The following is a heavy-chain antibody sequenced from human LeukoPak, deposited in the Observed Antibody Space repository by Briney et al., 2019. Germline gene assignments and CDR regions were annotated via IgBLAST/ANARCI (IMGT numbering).Heavy chain of an antibody. D-gene: IGHD4-23*01. V-gene: IGHV4-34*01. J-gene: IGHJ6*03. Sequence: SETLSLTCAVYGGSFSGYYWSWIRQPPGKGLEWIGEINHSGSTNYNPSLKSRVTISVDTSKNQFSLKLSSVTAADTAVYYCARDGGGNSNYYYYYMDVWGKGTTVTVSS. CDR2: INHSGST. CDR1: GGSFSGYY. CDR3: ARDGGGNSNYYYYYMDV.